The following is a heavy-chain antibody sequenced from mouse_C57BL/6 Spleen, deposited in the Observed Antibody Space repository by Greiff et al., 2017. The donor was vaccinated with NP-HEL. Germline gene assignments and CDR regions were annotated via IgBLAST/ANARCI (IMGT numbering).Heavy chain of an antibody. CDR2: IDPSDSYT. J-gene: IGHJ2*01. Sequence: VQLQQSGAELVKPGASVKLSCKASGYTFTSYWMQWVKQRPGQGLEWIGEIDPSDSYTNYNQKFKGKATLTVDTSSSTAYMQLSSLTSEDSAVYYCARRGRQLRLPYFDYWGQGTTLTVSS. V-gene: IGHV1-50*01. D-gene: IGHD3-2*02. CDR1: GYTFTSYW. CDR3: ARRGRQLRLPYFDY.